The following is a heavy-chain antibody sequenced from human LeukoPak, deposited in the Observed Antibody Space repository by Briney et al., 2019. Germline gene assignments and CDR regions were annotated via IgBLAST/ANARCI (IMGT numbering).Heavy chain of an antibody. V-gene: IGHV4-34*01. D-gene: IGHD5-18*01. CDR1: GGSTSGYY. CDR2: INHSGST. CDR3: ARGEAGTAMPYLGY. Sequence: PSGTLSLTCAVYGGSTSGYYWSWIRQSPGMGLEWIGEINHSGSTNYNPSLKSRFTISVDTSKSQFSLKLSSVTAADTAVYYCARGEAGTAMPYLGYWGQGTLVSVSS. J-gene: IGHJ4*02.